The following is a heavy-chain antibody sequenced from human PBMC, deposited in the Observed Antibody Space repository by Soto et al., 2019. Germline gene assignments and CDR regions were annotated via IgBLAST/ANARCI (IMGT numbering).Heavy chain of an antibody. CDR1: GFTFSSNP. Sequence: QVQLVESGGGGVQPGGSLRLSCAASGFTFSSNPMHWVRQTPGGGLEWVALISYDGINKHHADSVKGRFTISRDKSRSTLYLQMDSLRTEDTAVYYCAREVSGWYQYFDYWGQGTLVTVSS. J-gene: IGHJ4*02. D-gene: IGHD6-19*01. CDR3: AREVSGWYQYFDY. CDR2: ISYDGINK. V-gene: IGHV3-30-3*01.